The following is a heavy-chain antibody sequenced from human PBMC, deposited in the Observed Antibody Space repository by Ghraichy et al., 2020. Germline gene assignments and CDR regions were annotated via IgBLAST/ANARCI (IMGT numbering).Heavy chain of an antibody. CDR1: GGSISSYY. CDR2: IYYSGST. V-gene: IGHV4-59*01. CDR3: AKGLGDFDY. J-gene: IGHJ4*02. Sequence: SETLSLTCTVSGGSISSYYWSWIRQPPGKGLEWIGYIYYSGSTNYNPSLKSRVTISVDTSKNQFSLKLSSVTAADTAVYYCAKGLGDFDYWGQGTLVTVSS.